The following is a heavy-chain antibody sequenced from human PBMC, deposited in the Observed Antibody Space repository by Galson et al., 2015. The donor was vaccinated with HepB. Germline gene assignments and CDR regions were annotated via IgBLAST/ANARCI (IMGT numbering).Heavy chain of an antibody. Sequence: SLRLSCAASGFTVSSNYMSWVRQAPGKGLEWVSVIYSGGSTYYADSVKGRFTISRDNSKNTLYFQMNSLRAEDTAVYYCARGAGERLRYFDWLPTGPFDYWGQGTLVTVSS. CDR2: IYSGGST. D-gene: IGHD3-9*01. J-gene: IGHJ4*02. V-gene: IGHV3-66*01. CDR1: GFTVSSNY. CDR3: ARGAGERLRYFDWLPTGPFDY.